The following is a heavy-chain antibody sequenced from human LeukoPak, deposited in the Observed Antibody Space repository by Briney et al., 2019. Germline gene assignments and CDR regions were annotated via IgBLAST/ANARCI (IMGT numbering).Heavy chain of an antibody. Sequence: ASVKVSCKASGNTFTAYYIHLVRQAPGQGLEWMGRINPNSGGTDYAQNFRGRVTLTRDTSISTAYMDLTRLRSDDTAVYYCASNQPGSVNSFDPWGQGTLVTVSS. J-gene: IGHJ5*02. V-gene: IGHV1-2*06. CDR2: INPNSGGT. CDR1: GNTFTAYY. CDR3: ASNQPGSVNSFDP.